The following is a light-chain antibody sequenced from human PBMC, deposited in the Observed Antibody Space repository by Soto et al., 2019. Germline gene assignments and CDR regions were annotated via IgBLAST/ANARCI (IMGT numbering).Light chain of an antibody. Sequence: DIVMTQSPDSLAVSLGERATINCKSSQSVLYSSNNKNDLGWYQQKPGQPPKLLIYWASTRKSGVPDRVSGSVFGTDFTLTINSLQAEDVAVYYCQQYYSPPYTLGQGTKLEIK. CDR3: QQYYSPPYT. CDR1: QSVLYSSNNKND. CDR2: WAS. V-gene: IGKV4-1*01. J-gene: IGKJ2*01.